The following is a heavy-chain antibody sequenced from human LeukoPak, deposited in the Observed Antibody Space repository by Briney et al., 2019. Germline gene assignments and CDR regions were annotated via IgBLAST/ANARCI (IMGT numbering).Heavy chain of an antibody. CDR3: ARDRLDGWRYSSGWGCDY. CDR1: GFTFSSYG. D-gene: IGHD6-19*01. J-gene: IGHJ4*02. Sequence: GGSLRLSCAASGFTFSSYGMHWVRQAPGKGLEWVAVISYDGSNKYYADSVKGRFTISRDNSKNTLYLQMNSLRAEDTAVYYCARDRLDGWRYSSGWGCDYWGQGTLVTVSS. CDR2: ISYDGSNK. V-gene: IGHV3-30*03.